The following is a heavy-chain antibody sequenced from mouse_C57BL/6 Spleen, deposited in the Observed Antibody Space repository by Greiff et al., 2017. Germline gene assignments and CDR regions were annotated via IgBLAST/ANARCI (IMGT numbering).Heavy chain of an antibody. Sequence: VQLKESGPELVKPGASVKISCKASGYSFTGYYMNWVKQSPEKSLEWIGEINPSTGGTTYNQTFKAKATLTVDKSSSTAYMQLKSLTSEDSAVYYCAKVDGYYAWYFDVWGTGTTVTVAS. V-gene: IGHV1-42*01. CDR2: INPSTGGT. D-gene: IGHD2-3*01. CDR3: AKVDGYYAWYFDV. J-gene: IGHJ1*03. CDR1: GYSFTGYY.